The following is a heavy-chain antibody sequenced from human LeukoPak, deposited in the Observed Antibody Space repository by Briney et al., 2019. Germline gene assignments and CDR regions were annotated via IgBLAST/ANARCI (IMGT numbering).Heavy chain of an antibody. CDR1: GYSISSGYY. J-gene: IGHJ3*02. CDR2: IYHSGCT. V-gene: IGHV4-38-2*02. D-gene: IGHD3-22*01. Sequence: SETLSLTCTVSGYSISSGYYWGWIRQPPGKGLEWIGSIYHSGCTYYNPSLKSRVTISVDTSKNQLSLKLSSVTAADTAVYYCARVGDSSGGDAFDIWGQGTMVTVSS. CDR3: ARVGDSSGGDAFDI.